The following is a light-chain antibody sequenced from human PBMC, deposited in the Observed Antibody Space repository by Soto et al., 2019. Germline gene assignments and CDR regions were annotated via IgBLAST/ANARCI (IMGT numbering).Light chain of an antibody. CDR2: GAS. CDR1: QRVTSNF. Sequence: EIVLTQSPGTLSLSPGERATLSCRASQRVTSNFLAWYQHKPGQAPSLLIYGASNRATGVPARFSGSGSGTDFTLTISRLEPEDFAVYHCQQYGRAPPCFGGGTKVGVK. V-gene: IGKV3-20*01. J-gene: IGKJ4*01. CDR3: QQYGRAPPC.